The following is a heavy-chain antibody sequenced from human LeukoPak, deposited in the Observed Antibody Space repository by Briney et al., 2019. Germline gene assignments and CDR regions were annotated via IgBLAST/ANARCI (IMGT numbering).Heavy chain of an antibody. CDR1: GFTFSNYV. V-gene: IGHV3-23*01. CDR3: AKDFTGSSGSQSYGMDV. D-gene: IGHD3-22*01. CDR2: ISGSGGST. J-gene: IGHJ6*02. Sequence: PGGSLRLSCAVSGFTFSNYVMSWVRQAPGKGLEWVSAISGSGGSTYYADSVKGRFTISRDNSKNTLYLQMNSLRGEDTAVYYCAKDFTGSSGSQSYGMDVWGQGTTVTVSS.